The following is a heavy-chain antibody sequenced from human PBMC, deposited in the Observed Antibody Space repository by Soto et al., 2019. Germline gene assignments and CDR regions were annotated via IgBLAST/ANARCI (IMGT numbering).Heavy chain of an antibody. V-gene: IGHV5-51*01. J-gene: IGHJ4*02. D-gene: IGHD3-3*01. CDR2: IYPGDSDT. CDR1: GYSFTSYW. CDR3: ARARTIFGVVRHFDY. Sequence: GESLKISCKGSGYSFTSYWIGWVCQMPGKGLEWMGIIYPGDSDTRYSPSFQGQVTISADKSISTAYLQWSSLKASDTAMYYCARARTIFGVVRHFDYWGQGTLVTVSS.